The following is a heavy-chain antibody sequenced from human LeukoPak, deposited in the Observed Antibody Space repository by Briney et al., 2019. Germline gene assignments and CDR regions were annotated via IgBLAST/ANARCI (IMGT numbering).Heavy chain of an antibody. V-gene: IGHV3-7*03. Sequence: QTGGSLRLSCAASGFTFSTYWMSWVRQAPGKGLEWVANINQDGGEKYYVDSVKGRFTISRDNSKNTLYLQMNSLRAEDTAVYYCAKDRPYYYGSGSQSGVSYFDYWGQGTLVTVSS. CDR1: GFTFSTYW. D-gene: IGHD3-10*01. J-gene: IGHJ4*02. CDR3: AKDRPYYYGSGSQSGVSYFDY. CDR2: INQDGGEK.